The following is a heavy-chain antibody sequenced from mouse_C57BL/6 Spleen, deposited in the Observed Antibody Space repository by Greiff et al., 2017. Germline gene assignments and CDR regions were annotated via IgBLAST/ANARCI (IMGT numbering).Heavy chain of an antibody. CDR1: GYSITSGYY. CDR2: ISYDGSN. Sequence: EVKLEESGPGLVKPSQSLSLTCSVTGYSITSGYYWNWIRQFPGNKLEWMGYISYDGSNNYNPSLKNRISITRDTSKNQFFLKLNSVTTEDTATYYCAREGPRGWYFDVWGTGTTVTVSS. CDR3: AREGPRGWYFDV. V-gene: IGHV3-6*01. J-gene: IGHJ1*03.